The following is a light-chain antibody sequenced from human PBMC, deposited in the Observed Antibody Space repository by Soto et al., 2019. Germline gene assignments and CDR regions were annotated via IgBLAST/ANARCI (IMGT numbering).Light chain of an antibody. V-gene: IGKV1-33*01. J-gene: IGKJ3*01. CDR2: DAS. Sequence: DIQMTQSPSSLSASVGERVTITCQASQDISNYLNWYQQKPGKAPKLLIYDASNLETGVPSRFSGSGSGTDFTFTISSLQPEDIATYYCQQYDNLPVTFGRGTQVDIK. CDR3: QQYDNLPVT. CDR1: QDISNY.